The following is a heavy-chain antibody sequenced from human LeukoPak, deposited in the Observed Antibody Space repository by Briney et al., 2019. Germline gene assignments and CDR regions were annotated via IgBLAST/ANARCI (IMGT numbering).Heavy chain of an antibody. V-gene: IGHV3-48*03. D-gene: IGHD2-15*01. J-gene: IGHJ6*03. CDR2: ISSSGSTI. CDR3: ARVRRACSGGSCTAFYYYYYMDV. Sequence: PGGSLRLSCAASGFTFSSYEMNWVRQAPGKGLEWVSYISSSGSTIYYADSVKGRFTISRDNAKNSLYLQMNSLRAEDTAVYYCARVRRACSGGSCTAFYYYYYMDVWGKGTTVTVSS. CDR1: GFTFSSYE.